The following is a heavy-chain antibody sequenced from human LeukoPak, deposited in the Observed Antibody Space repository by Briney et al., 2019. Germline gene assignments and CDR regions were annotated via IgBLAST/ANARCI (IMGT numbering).Heavy chain of an antibody. J-gene: IGHJ4*02. CDR1: GYTFTSYG. CDR2: ISAYNGNT. D-gene: IGHD3-3*01. Sequence: ASVKVSCKASGYTFTSYGISWVRQAPGQGREWMGWISAYNGNTNYAQKLQGRVTMTTDTSTSTAYMELRSLRSDDTAVYYCARGPRAYYDFWSGYYYFDYWGQGTLVTVSS. V-gene: IGHV1-18*01. CDR3: ARGPRAYYDFWSGYYYFDY.